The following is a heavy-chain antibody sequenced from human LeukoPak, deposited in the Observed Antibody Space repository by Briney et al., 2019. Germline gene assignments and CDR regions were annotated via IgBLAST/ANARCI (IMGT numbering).Heavy chain of an antibody. CDR3: ESGGGGHCSGGSCFYYFDY. Sequence: SVKVSCKASGGTFSSYAISWVRQAPGQGLEWMGGIIPIFGTANYAQKFQGRVTITADESTSTAYMELSSLRSEDTAVYYCESGGGGHCSGGSCFYYFDYWGQGTLVTVSS. CDR1: GGTFSSYA. J-gene: IGHJ4*02. D-gene: IGHD2-15*01. CDR2: IIPIFGTA. V-gene: IGHV1-69*13.